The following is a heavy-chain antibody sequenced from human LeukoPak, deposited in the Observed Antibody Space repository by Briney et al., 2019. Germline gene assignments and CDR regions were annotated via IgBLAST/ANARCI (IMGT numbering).Heavy chain of an antibody. CDR3: AREAAAARGAFDI. CDR1: GGSISSYY. D-gene: IGHD6-13*01. Sequence: SETLSLTCTVSGGSISSYYWSWIRQPPGKGLEWIGYIYYSGSTNYNPSLKSRVTISVDTSKNQFSLKLSSVTAADTAVYYCAREAAAARGAFDIWGQGTMVTVSS. CDR2: IYYSGST. V-gene: IGHV4-59*01. J-gene: IGHJ3*02.